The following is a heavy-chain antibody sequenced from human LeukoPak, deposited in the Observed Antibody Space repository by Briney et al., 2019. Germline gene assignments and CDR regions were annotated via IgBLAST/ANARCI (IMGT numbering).Heavy chain of an antibody. CDR3: ASLTMVRGVVDY. J-gene: IGHJ4*02. Sequence: GGSLRLSCAASGFTFGSYEMNWVRQAPGKGLEWVSYISSSGSTIYYADSVKGRFTISRDNAKNSLYLQMNSLRAEDTAVYYCASLTMVRGVVDYWGQGTLVTVSS. CDR1: GFTFGSYE. V-gene: IGHV3-48*03. CDR2: ISSSGSTI. D-gene: IGHD3-10*01.